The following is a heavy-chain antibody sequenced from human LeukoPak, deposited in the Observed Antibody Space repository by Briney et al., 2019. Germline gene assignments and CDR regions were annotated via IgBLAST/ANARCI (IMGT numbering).Heavy chain of an antibody. D-gene: IGHD5-12*01. Sequence: GGSLRLYCAASGFTFSSYGMHWVRQAPGKGLEWVAVISYDGSNKYYADSVKGRFTISRDNSKNTLYLQMNSLRAEDTAVYYCAKRIVAPYCYYFDYWGQGTLVTVSS. CDR3: AKRIVAPYCYYFDY. J-gene: IGHJ4*02. CDR1: GFTFSSYG. V-gene: IGHV3-30*18. CDR2: ISYDGSNK.